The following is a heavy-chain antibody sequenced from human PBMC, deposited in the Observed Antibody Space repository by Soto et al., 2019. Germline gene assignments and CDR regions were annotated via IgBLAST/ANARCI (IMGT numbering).Heavy chain of an antibody. V-gene: IGHV1-3*01. Sequence: ASVKVSCKASGGTFSSYAINWVRQAPGQRLEWMGWINAGNGNTKYSQKFQGRVTITRDTSASTAYMELSSLRSEDTAVYYCASSSGWYDSDYWGQGTLVTV. J-gene: IGHJ4*02. CDR1: GGTFSSYA. CDR3: ASSSGWYDSDY. CDR2: INAGNGNT. D-gene: IGHD6-19*01.